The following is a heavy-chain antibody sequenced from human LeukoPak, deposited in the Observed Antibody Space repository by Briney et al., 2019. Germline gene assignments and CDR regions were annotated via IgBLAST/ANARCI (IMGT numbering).Heavy chain of an antibody. CDR2: ISAYNGNT. CDR1: GYTFTSYG. D-gene: IGHD3-9*01. V-gene: IGHV1-18*01. J-gene: IGHJ5*02. Sequence: ASVKVSCKASGYTFTSYGISWARQAPGQGLDWLGWISAYNGNTNYAQKLQGRVTMTTDTSTSTAYMELRSLRSDDTAVYYCARADILTGYYPVDPWGQEPWSPSPQ. CDR3: ARADILTGYYPVDP.